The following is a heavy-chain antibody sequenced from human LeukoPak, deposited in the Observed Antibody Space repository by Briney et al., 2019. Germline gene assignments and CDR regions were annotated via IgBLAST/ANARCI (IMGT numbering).Heavy chain of an antibody. CDR3: ARGDPTVTTKENFDY. V-gene: IGHV3-33*01. Sequence: SGRSLRLSCAASGFSFSNYDMHWVRQAPGKGREWVAVIWYDGSNKYYADSVKGRFTISRDNSKNTLYLQMNSLRVEDTAVYYCARGDPTVTTKENFDYWGQGTLVTVSS. CDR2: IWYDGSNK. D-gene: IGHD4-17*01. J-gene: IGHJ4*02. CDR1: GFSFSNYD.